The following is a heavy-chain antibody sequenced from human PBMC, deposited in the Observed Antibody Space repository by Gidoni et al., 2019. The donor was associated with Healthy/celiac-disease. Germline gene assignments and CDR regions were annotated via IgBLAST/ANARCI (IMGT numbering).Heavy chain of an antibody. Sequence: QVQLVQSGAEVKKPGASVKVSCKASGYTFTSYYMHWVRPAPGQGLEWMGIINPSGGSTSYAQKFQGRVTMTRDTSTSTFYMELSSLRSEDTAVYYCARGGWMPLSEYSSNLNGAGLPYYYYMDVWGKGTTVTVSS. CDR3: ARGGWMPLSEYSSNLNGAGLPYYYYMDV. J-gene: IGHJ6*03. CDR2: INPSGGST. V-gene: IGHV1-46*01. CDR1: GYTFTSYY. D-gene: IGHD6-13*01.